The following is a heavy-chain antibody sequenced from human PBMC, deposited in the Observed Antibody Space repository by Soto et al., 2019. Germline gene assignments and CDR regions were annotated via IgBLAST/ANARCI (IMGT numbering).Heavy chain of an antibody. J-gene: IGHJ4*02. CDR1: GGSINSGAYY. CDR2: IYYSGST. Sequence: QVQLQESGPGLVKPSQTLSLTCTVSGGSINSGAYYWNWIRQHPGKGLEWIGYIYYSGSTYYNPSLQSRITISVDTSKNHFSLKLTSVTAADTAVYYCARVSDSGSYFTFDYWGQGTLVTVSS. D-gene: IGHD1-26*01. V-gene: IGHV4-31*03. CDR3: ARVSDSGSYFTFDY.